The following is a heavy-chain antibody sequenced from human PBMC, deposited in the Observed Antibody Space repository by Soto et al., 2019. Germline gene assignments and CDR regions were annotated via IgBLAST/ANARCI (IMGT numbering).Heavy chain of an antibody. CDR3: ARDLARYYGGYSDACDI. Sequence: GSLRLSCAASGFTFSTYWMHWVRQAPGKGLVWVSRINRDGSSTSYADSVKDRFTISRDNAKNTLYLQMNSLRAEDTAVYYCARDLARYYGGYSDACDIWGHGTL. V-gene: IGHV3-74*01. J-gene: IGHJ3*02. D-gene: IGHD4-17*01. CDR1: GFTFSTYW. CDR2: INRDGSST.